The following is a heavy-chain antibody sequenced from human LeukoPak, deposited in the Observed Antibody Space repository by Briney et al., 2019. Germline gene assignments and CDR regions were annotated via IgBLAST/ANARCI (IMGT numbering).Heavy chain of an antibody. V-gene: IGHV4-34*01. Sequence: SETLSLTCTVSGGSISSYYWSWIRQPPGKGLEWIGEINHSGSTNYNPSLKSRVTISVDTSKNQFSLKLSSVTAADTAVYYCAGAYQLPYYGMDVWGQGTTVTVSS. CDR2: INHSGST. J-gene: IGHJ6*02. CDR3: AGAYQLPYYGMDV. D-gene: IGHD2-2*01. CDR1: GGSISSYY.